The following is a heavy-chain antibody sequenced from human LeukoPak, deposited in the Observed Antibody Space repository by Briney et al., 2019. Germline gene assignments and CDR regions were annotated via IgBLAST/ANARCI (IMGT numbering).Heavy chain of an antibody. J-gene: IGHJ4*02. Sequence: GGSLRLSCAASGFTFSSYSMNWVRQAPGKGLEWVSSISSSSSYIYYADSVKGRFTISRDNAKNSLYLQMNSLRAEDTAVYYCASDPVDITFYFDYWGQGTLVTVSS. D-gene: IGHD3-22*01. CDR1: GFTFSSYS. V-gene: IGHV3-21*01. CDR2: ISSSSSYI. CDR3: ASDPVDITFYFDY.